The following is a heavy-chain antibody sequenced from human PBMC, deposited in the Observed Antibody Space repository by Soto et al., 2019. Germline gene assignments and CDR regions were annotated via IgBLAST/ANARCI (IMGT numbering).Heavy chain of an antibody. J-gene: IGHJ6*02. CDR1: GYSFTDYH. CDR3: ARGDSTDCSNGVCSFFFNHDMDV. Sequence: QVQLVQSGAEVKKPGASVKVSCKASGYSFTDYHIHWVRQAPGQGLEGRGRINPKSGGTSTAQKFQGWVTMTTDTSISTASMQLTRLTSDDTAIYYCARGDSTDCSNGVCSFFFNHDMDVGGQGTTFTVSS. D-gene: IGHD2-8*01. CDR2: INPKSGGT. V-gene: IGHV1-2*04.